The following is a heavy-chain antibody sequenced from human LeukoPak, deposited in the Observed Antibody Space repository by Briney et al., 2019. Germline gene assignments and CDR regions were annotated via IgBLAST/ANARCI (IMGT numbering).Heavy chain of an antibody. Sequence: SETLSLTCTVSGGSISSSSYYWGWIRQPPGKGLEWVGSIYYSGSTYYKPSLKSRVTISVDTSKNQFSLKLSSVTAADTAVYYCARDSYSSSDKYDYWGQGTLVTVSS. CDR3: ARDSYSSSDKYDY. J-gene: IGHJ4*02. V-gene: IGHV4-39*02. CDR2: IYYSGST. D-gene: IGHD6-6*01. CDR1: GGSISSSSYY.